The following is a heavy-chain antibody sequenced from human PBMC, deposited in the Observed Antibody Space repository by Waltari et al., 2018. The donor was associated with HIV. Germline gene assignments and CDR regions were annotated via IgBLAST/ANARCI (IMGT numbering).Heavy chain of an antibody. V-gene: IGHV3-7*04. CDR2: MNENGDEK. Sequence: EVQLAESGGGLVQPGGSLNVSCEVSGFAFSRYWMSWVRQAPGKGPECVDNMNENGDEKYHVDSMKGRVVISRDNTKQSLYLEMKNRRVEDTAVYYCVRGSGSFWGQGTLVTISS. CDR3: VRGSGSF. D-gene: IGHD2-15*01. CDR1: GFAFSRYW. J-gene: IGHJ4*02.